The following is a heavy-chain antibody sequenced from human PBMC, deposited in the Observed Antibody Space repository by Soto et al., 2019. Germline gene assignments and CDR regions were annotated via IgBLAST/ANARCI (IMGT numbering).Heavy chain of an antibody. CDR2: ISARGGSS. D-gene: IGHD5-12*01. CDR3: AKGSIEYSASVDN. CDR1: GFSFSSYA. V-gene: IGHV3-23*01. J-gene: IGHJ4*02. Sequence: DVQLLESGGGLVQPGGSLRLSCAASGFSFSSYAMVWVRQAPGKGLEWVAGISARGGSSYFADSVKGRFTLSRDNCKNVFSLEMNSLRAEDTAIYFCAKGSIEYSASVDNWGQGTLVVVSS.